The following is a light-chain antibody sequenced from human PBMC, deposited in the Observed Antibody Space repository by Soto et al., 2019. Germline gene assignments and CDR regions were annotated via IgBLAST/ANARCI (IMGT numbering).Light chain of an antibody. Sequence: DIQMTQSPSSLSASVGDRVTITCRASQSISSYLNWYRQTPGKAPELLIYTASTLQSGVPSRSSGSGSGTDFTLTISSLQPEDFGTYYCQQSYRTPPWTFGQGTKVDI. J-gene: IGKJ1*01. CDR3: QQSYRTPPWT. CDR2: TAS. CDR1: QSISSY. V-gene: IGKV1-39*01.